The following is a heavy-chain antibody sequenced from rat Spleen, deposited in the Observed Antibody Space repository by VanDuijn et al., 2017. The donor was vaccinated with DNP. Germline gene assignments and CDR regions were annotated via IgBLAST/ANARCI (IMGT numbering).Heavy chain of an antibody. CDR3: ARWSRYFDY. CDR1: GYSISSDY. J-gene: IGHJ2*01. CDR2: INYSGST. Sequence: EVQLQESGPGLVKPSQSLSLTCSVTGYSISSDYWAWIRKFPGNKMECLGYINYSGSTTYKSSLEGRISITRDTSKNQFFLQLNSVTTEDTATYYCARWSRYFDYWGQGVMVTVSS. V-gene: IGHV3-1*01.